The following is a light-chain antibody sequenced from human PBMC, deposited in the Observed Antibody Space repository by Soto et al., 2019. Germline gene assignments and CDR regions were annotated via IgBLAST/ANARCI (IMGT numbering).Light chain of an antibody. CDR1: QNIKINY. V-gene: IGKV3-20*01. CDR2: GAS. CDR3: QQYGSSPYT. Sequence: EIVLTQSPGTLSLSPGERATLSCRASQNIKINYLAWYLQKPGQAPRLLIFGASNRATGSPDRFSGSGSATDFTLTISKLEPEEFAGYYCQQYGSSPYTFGQGTRLEIK. J-gene: IGKJ2*01.